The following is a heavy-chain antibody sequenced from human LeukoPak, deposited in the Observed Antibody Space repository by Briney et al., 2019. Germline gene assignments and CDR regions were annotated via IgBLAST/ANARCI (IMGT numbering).Heavy chain of an antibody. CDR2: MHYSGAT. V-gene: IGHV4-34*01. J-gene: IGHJ2*01. CDR1: GGSFSGYY. D-gene: IGHD3-3*01. Sequence: KPSETLSLTCAVYGGSFSGYYWSWIRQPPGKGLEWIGEMHYSGATNYNPSLKSRVTISADTSVNQFSLKLTSVTAADTAVYYCVRGQFFFAFWSRGTPVTVSS. CDR3: VRGQFFFAF.